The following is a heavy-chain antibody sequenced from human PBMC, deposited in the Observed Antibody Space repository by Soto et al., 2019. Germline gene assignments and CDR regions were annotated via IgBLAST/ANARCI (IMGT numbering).Heavy chain of an antibody. CDR2: MSHSGGT. CDR3: ARVERGTATTVVDAFDI. J-gene: IGHJ3*02. Sequence: QVQLQQWGAGLLKPSETLSLTCAVFGGSVNSGNYYWSWIRQPPGKGLEWIGEMSHSGGTHFNPSLKSRVTISVDRSKIQFWLKMSSVTAADTALYYCARVERGTATTVVDAFDIWGPGTMVTVSS. CDR1: GGSVNSGNYY. D-gene: IGHD1-1*01. V-gene: IGHV4-34*01.